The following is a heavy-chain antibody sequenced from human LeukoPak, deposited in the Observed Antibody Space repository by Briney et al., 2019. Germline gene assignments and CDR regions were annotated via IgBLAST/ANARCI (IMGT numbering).Heavy chain of an antibody. D-gene: IGHD3-10*01. Sequence: ASVKVSCKASGYTFTGYYMHWVRQAPGQGLEWMGWINPNSGGTNYAQKFQGRVTMTRDTPISTAYMELSRLRSDDTAVYYCARDLRIRKNYYGSGSSFDPWGQGTLVTVSS. CDR3: ARDLRIRKNYYGSGSSFDP. CDR2: INPNSGGT. V-gene: IGHV1-2*02. CDR1: GYTFTGYY. J-gene: IGHJ5*02.